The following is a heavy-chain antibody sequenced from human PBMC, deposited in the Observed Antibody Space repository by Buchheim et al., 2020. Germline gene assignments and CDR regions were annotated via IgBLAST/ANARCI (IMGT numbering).Heavy chain of an antibody. D-gene: IGHD1-7*01. J-gene: IGHJ4*02. CDR1: GFTFSSYA. Sequence: EVQLLESGGGLVQPGGSLRLSCTASGFTFSSYAMNWVRQAPGKGLEWVSSISDSGGNTYYAGSVMGRFTISRDNSKKTQYLQMNSLRAEDTAVYYCAKGAGTATTRMTNYWGQGTL. CDR2: ISDSGGNT. CDR3: AKGAGTATTRMTNY. V-gene: IGHV3-23*01.